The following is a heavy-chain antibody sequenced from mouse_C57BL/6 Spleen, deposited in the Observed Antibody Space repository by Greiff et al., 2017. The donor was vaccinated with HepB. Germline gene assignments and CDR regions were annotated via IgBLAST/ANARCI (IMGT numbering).Heavy chain of an antibody. V-gene: IGHV5-6*01. Sequence: EVQVVESGGDLVKPGGSLKLSCAASGFTFSSYGMSWVRQTPDKRLEWVATISSGGSYTYYPDSVKGRFTISRDNAKNTLYLQMSSLKSEDTAMYYCARRNYDGPFAYWGQGTLVTVSA. J-gene: IGHJ3*01. CDR2: ISSGGSYT. D-gene: IGHD2-3*01. CDR3: ARRNYDGPFAY. CDR1: GFTFSSYG.